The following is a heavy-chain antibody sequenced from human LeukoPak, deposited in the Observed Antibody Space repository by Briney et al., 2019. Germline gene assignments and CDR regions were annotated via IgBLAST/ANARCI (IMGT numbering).Heavy chain of an antibody. V-gene: IGHV4-34*01. J-gene: IGHJ4*02. CDR1: GGSFSGYY. CDR2: INHSGST. Sequence: SGTLSLTRAVYGGSFSGYYWSWIRQPPGKGLEWIGEINHSGSTNYNPSLKSRVTISVDTSKNQFSLKLSSVTAADTAVYYCARDHRISITIFGVDRMYFDYWGQGTLVTVSS. CDR3: ARDHRISITIFGVDRMYFDY. D-gene: IGHD3-3*01.